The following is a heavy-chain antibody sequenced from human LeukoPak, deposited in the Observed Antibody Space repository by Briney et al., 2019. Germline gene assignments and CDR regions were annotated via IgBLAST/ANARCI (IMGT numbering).Heavy chain of an antibody. CDR2: IIPIFGTA. Sequence: GASVKASCKASGGTFSSYAISWVRQAPGQGLEWMGRIIPIFGTANYAQKFQGRVTITTDESASTAYMELSSLRSEDTAVYYCARDDQVAEGWGQGTLVTVSS. V-gene: IGHV1-69*05. CDR1: GGTFSSYA. D-gene: IGHD6-19*01. CDR3: ARDDQVAEG. J-gene: IGHJ4*02.